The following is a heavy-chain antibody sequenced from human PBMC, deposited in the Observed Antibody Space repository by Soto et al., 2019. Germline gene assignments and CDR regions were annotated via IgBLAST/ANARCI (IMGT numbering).Heavy chain of an antibody. CDR3: ARNSCSGGSCYYYYYMDV. V-gene: IGHV4-59*01. CDR2: IYYSGSN. J-gene: IGHJ6*03. CDR1: GGSISSYY. D-gene: IGHD2-15*01. Sequence: QVQLQESGPGLVKPSETLSLTCTVSGGSISSYYWSWIRQPPGKGLEWIGYIYYSGSNNYNPSLKSRVTISVDTYKNQFSLKLSSVNAADTAVYYCARNSCSGGSCYYYYYMDVWGKGTTVTVSS.